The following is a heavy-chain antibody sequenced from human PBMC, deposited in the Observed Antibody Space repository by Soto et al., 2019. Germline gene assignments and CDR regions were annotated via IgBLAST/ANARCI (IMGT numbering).Heavy chain of an antibody. CDR2: IYWDDDK. J-gene: IGHJ4*02. D-gene: IGHD6-6*01. Sequence: GSGPTRVNPPQTLTLTCTFSWFSLSPDDVGVGWIRQPPVKALDWLAVIYWDDDKRYSPSLKSRLTITKDTSKNQVLLTMTNMDPVDTATYFCARSKYSISSFDYWGQGALVTISS. V-gene: IGHV2-5*02. CDR1: WFSLSPDDVG. CDR3: ARSKYSISSFDY.